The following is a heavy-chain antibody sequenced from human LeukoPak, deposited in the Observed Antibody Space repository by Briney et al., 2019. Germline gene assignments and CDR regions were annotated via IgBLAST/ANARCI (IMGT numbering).Heavy chain of an antibody. Sequence: PGGSLRLSCAGSGFTFSSYAMSWVRQAPGKGLEWVSDISGSGDSTYYADSVKGRFTISRDNSKNTPYLQMNSLRAEDTAIYYCAKARIPSGNGYYSDWGQGTLVTVSS. D-gene: IGHD3-22*01. J-gene: IGHJ1*01. CDR2: ISGSGDST. CDR1: GFTFSSYA. V-gene: IGHV3-23*01. CDR3: AKARIPSGNGYYSD.